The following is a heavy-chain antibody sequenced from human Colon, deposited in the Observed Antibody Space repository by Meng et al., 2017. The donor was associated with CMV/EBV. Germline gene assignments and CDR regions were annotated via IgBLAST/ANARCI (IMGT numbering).Heavy chain of an antibody. D-gene: IGHD2-15*01. CDR2: IDNEGSGA. Sequence: GGSLRLSCVASGFKFNDHAMHWVRQPPGGGLVWLSRIDNEGSGAIYADSVRGRFTVSRDNARNTVYLQMNNLRDEDTAVYYCARDTPHNAFEPWGHGTLVTVSS. CDR1: GFKFNDHA. CDR3: ARDTPHNAFEP. J-gene: IGHJ5*02. V-gene: IGHV3-74*01.